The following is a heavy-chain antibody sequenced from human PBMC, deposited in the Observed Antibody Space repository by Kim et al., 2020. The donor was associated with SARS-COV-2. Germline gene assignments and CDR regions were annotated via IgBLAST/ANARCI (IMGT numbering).Heavy chain of an antibody. J-gene: IGHJ4*02. CDR2: IYWDGDR. CDR3: AHTKFTSSSSDIFDY. CDR1: GFSLSASEEG. D-gene: IGHD6-6*01. Sequence: SGPTLVNPTETLTLTCSFSGFSLSASEEGVAWIRQPPGKALEWLVIIYWDGDRRYSPSLQTRLTITKDDSKNHVVLTLANVDPVDTATYFCAHTKFTSSSSDIFDYWGQGALVTVSS. V-gene: IGHV2-5*02.